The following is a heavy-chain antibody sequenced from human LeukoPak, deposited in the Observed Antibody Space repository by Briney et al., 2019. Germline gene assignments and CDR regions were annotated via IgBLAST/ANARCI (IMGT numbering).Heavy chain of an antibody. D-gene: IGHD6-19*01. CDR2: ISFDGSNK. J-gene: IGHJ4*02. CDR1: GFTFGSYA. Sequence: PGGSLRLSCAASGFTFGSYAMHWVRQAPGKGLEWAAVISFDGSNKYYADSVKGRFTISRDNSKNTLYLQMNSLRAEDTAVYYCARDILAVAGTGYFDSWGQGTLVTVSS. CDR3: ARDILAVAGTGYFDS. V-gene: IGHV3-30-3*01.